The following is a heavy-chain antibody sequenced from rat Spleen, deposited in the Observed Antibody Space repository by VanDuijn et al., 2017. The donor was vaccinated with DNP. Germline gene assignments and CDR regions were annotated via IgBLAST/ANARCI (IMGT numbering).Heavy chain of an antibody. J-gene: IGHJ2*01. V-gene: IGHV3-3*01. CDR1: GYSITSGFR. CDR3: ATQDYGSPYFDY. CDR2: INSKGST. D-gene: IGHD1-3*01. Sequence: EVQLQESGPGLVKPSQSLSLTCSVTGYSITSGFRWTWIRKFPGNKLEWMGYINSKGSTDNNPSLKSRVSITRDTSKNQFFLQINYVTTEETATYYCATQDYGSPYFDYWGQVVMVTVSS.